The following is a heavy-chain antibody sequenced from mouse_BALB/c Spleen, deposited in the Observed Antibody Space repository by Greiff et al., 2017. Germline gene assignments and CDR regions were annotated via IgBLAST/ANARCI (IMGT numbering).Heavy chain of an antibody. Sequence: QVQLKESGPGLVAPSQSLSITCTVSGFSLTGYGVNWVRQPPGKGLEWLGMIWGDGSTDYNSALKSRLSISKDNSKSQVFLKMNSLQTDDTARYYCARAPYGYDRYFDVWGAGTTVTVSS. CDR1: GFSLTGYG. CDR2: IWGDGST. CDR3: ARAPYGYDRYFDV. V-gene: IGHV2-6-7*01. J-gene: IGHJ1*01. D-gene: IGHD2-2*01.